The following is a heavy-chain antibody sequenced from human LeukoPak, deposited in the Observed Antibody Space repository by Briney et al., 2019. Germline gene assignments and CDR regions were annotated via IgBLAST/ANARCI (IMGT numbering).Heavy chain of an antibody. J-gene: IGHJ5*02. D-gene: IGHD3-10*01. CDR3: ARQAVRGADRGWFDP. CDR1: GYSFTSYW. Sequence: GESLKISCKGSGYSFTSYWIGWVRQMPGKGLEWMGIIYPGDSDTRYSPSFQGQVTISADKSISTAYLQWSSLKASDTAMYYCARQAVRGADRGWFDPWGQGTLVTVSS. V-gene: IGHV5-51*01. CDR2: IYPGDSDT.